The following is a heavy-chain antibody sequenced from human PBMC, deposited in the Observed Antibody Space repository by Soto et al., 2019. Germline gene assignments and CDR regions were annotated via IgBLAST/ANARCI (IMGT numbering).Heavy chain of an antibody. D-gene: IGHD3-16*01. CDR1: GFTFDDYA. J-gene: IGHJ4*02. V-gene: IGHV3-9*01. Sequence: GGSLRLSCAASGFTFDDYAMHWVRQAPGKGLEWVSGISWNSGSIGYADSVKGRFTISRDNAKNSLYLQMNSLRAEDKALYYCAKGPMITFGGVIHTYFDYWGQGTLVTVSS. CDR2: ISWNSGSI. CDR3: AKGPMITFGGVIHTYFDY.